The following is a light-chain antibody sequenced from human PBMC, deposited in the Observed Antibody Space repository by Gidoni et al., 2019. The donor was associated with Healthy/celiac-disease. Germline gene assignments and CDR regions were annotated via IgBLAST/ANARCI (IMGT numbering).Light chain of an antibody. Sequence: DIQMTQSPSSLSASVGDRVTITCQASQDISNYLNWYQQKPGKAPKLLIYDASNLETGVPSRFSGRGSGTDFTFTISSLQHEEIATYYCQQYDNLLTFGGGTKVEIK. CDR1: QDISNY. CDR2: DAS. CDR3: QQYDNLLT. V-gene: IGKV1-33*01. J-gene: IGKJ4*01.